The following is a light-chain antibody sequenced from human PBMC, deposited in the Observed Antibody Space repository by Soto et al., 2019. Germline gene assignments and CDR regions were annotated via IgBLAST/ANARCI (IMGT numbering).Light chain of an antibody. CDR2: GAS. Sequence: ESVLTQSPGTLSLSSGERATLSCRASQSVSSSFLAWYQQKPGQAPRLLIYGASNRATGIPDRFSGSGSETDFTLTISRLEPEDFAVYYCQQYGSSFTFGPGTKVDIK. J-gene: IGKJ3*01. CDR3: QQYGSSFT. CDR1: QSVSSSF. V-gene: IGKV3-20*01.